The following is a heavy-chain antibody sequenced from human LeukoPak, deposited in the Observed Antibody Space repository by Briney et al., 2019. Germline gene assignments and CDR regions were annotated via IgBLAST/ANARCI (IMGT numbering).Heavy chain of an antibody. Sequence: GGSLRLSCAASGFTFDDYAMHWVRQAPGKGLEWVSGISWNSGSIGYADSVKGRFTISRDNAKNSLYLQMNSLRAEDTALYYCAKVAGYSSSWAHFDYWGQGTLVTVSS. CDR1: GFTFDDYA. CDR2: ISWNSGSI. D-gene: IGHD6-13*01. V-gene: IGHV3-9*01. CDR3: AKVAGYSSSWAHFDY. J-gene: IGHJ4*02.